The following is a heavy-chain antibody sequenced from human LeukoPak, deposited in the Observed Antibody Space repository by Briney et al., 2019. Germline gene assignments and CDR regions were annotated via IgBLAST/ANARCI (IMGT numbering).Heavy chain of an antibody. CDR2: ISYDGSNK. J-gene: IGHJ4*02. CDR1: GVTFSTYG. Sequence: GGSLRLSCAVSGVTFSTYGMHRVRQAPGKGLEWVAFISYDGSNKYYADSVKGRFTISRDNSKNTLYLEMNSLRPEDTALYCCAKDYSSSSDYFDFWGQGTLVTVSS. V-gene: IGHV3-30*18. CDR3: AKDYSSSSDYFDF. D-gene: IGHD6-13*01.